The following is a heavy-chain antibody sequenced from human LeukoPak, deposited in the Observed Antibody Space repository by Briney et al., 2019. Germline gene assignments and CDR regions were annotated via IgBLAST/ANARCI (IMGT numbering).Heavy chain of an antibody. CDR1: GFTFTTYW. Sequence: GGSLRLSCAASGFTFTTYWMHWVRQAPGKGLVWVSHINSDGSITSYADSVKGRFAISRDNAKNTLYLQMNSLRGDDTAVYYCAKDVGKWESLHFFDYWGQGTLVTVSS. CDR2: INSDGSIT. CDR3: AKDVGKWESLHFFDY. J-gene: IGHJ4*02. D-gene: IGHD1-26*01. V-gene: IGHV3-74*01.